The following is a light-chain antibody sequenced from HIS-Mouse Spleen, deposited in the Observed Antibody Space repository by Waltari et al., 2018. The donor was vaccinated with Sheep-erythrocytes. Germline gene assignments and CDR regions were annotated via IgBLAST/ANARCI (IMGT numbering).Light chain of an antibody. CDR2: KAS. Sequence: DIQMTQSPSTLSASVGDRVTITCRASQSISSWLAWYQQKPGKAPKLLIYKASSLESGVPARFSGSGSGTEFTLTISSLQPDDFATYYCQQYNSYSLTFGGGTKVEIK. CDR1: QSISSW. CDR3: QQYNSYSLT. V-gene: IGKV1-5*03. J-gene: IGKJ4*01.